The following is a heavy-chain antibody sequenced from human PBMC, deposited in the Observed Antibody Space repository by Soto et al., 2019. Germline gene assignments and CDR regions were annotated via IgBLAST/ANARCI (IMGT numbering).Heavy chain of an antibody. CDR1: GYTFTSYG. D-gene: IGHD4-17*01. CDR2: ISAYNGNT. J-gene: IGHJ5*02. Sequence: QVQLVQSGAEVKKPGASVKLSCKASGYTFTSYGISCVRQAPGQGLEWMGWISAYNGNTNYAQKLQGRVTMTTDTSTSTAYMELRSLRSGDTAVYYCARDPGYGDYGSGLFDPWGQGTLVTVSS. V-gene: IGHV1-18*01. CDR3: ARDPGYGDYGSGLFDP.